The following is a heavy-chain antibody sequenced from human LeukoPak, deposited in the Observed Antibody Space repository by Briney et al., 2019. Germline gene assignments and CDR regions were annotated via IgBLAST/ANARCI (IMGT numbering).Heavy chain of an antibody. D-gene: IGHD5-12*01. J-gene: IGHJ4*02. Sequence: SETLSLTCTVSGGSIGSYYWSWIRQPPGKGLEWIGYIYYSGSTNYNPSLKSRVTISVDTSKNQFSLKLSSVTAADTAVYYCARLQSGYEFDYWGQGTLVTVSS. CDR3: ARLQSGYEFDY. V-gene: IGHV4-59*08. CDR1: GGSIGSYY. CDR2: IYYSGST.